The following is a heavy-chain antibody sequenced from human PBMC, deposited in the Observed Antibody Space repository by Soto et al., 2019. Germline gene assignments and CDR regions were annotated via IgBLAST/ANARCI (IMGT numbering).Heavy chain of an antibody. J-gene: IGHJ4*02. CDR1: GVSISRYY. CDR3: ARQELTAVWYPFDF. CDR2: IYYSGTT. D-gene: IGHD6-13*01. Sequence: SETLSLTCTVSGVSISRYYWSWVRQPPGKGLEWIGYIYYSGTTNYNPSLMSRVTMSVDTSKNSFSLRLTSVTAADTAVYFCARQELTAVWYPFDFWGQGAQVTVSS. V-gene: IGHV4-59*08.